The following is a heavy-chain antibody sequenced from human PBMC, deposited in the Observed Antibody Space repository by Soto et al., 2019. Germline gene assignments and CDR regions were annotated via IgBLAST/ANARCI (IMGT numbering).Heavy chain of an antibody. CDR3: ARDTGSAVAGKRRVIGALDI. J-gene: IGHJ3*02. Sequence: PSETLSLTCSVSGGSISGSYWSWIRPPPGKGLEWIGYIGNSGPTNSNPSLRSRVTISLETSTNQFSLRLSPVTAADSAVYYCARDTGSAVAGKRRVIGALDIWGQGTMVTVSS. CDR2: IGNSGPT. D-gene: IGHD6-19*01. CDR1: GGSISGSY. V-gene: IGHV4-59*01.